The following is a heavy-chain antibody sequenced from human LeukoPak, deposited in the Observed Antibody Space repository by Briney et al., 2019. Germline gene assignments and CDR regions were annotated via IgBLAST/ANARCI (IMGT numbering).Heavy chain of an antibody. CDR1: GFTFSSNY. J-gene: IGHJ4*02. CDR2: IYSGGGT. CDR3: ARAGGLRIAVAPIDC. D-gene: IGHD6-19*01. Sequence: GGSLRLSCAASGFTFSSNYMSWVRQAPGKGLEWVSVIYSGGGTFYADSVKGRFTISRDNSKNTLCLQMNSLRAEDTAVYYCARAGGLRIAVAPIDCWGQGTLVTVSS. V-gene: IGHV3-53*01.